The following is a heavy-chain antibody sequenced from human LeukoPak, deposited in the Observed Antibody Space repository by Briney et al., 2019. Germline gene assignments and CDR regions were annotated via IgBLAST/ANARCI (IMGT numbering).Heavy chain of an antibody. CDR2: ISGSGGST. D-gene: IGHD3-22*01. CDR1: GFTFSSYA. Sequence: PGGSLRLSCAASGFTFSSYAMSWVRQAPGKGLEWVSAISGSGGSTYYADSVKGRFTISRDNSKNTLSLQMNSLRAEDTAVYYCAKEGVDSSGYFHFDYWGQGTLVTVSS. J-gene: IGHJ4*02. CDR3: AKEGVDSSGYFHFDY. V-gene: IGHV3-23*01.